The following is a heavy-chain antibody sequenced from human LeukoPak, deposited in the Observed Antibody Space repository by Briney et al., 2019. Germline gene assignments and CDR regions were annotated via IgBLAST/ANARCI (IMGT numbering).Heavy chain of an antibody. D-gene: IGHD1-1*01. V-gene: IGHV3-23*01. J-gene: IGHJ4*02. CDR3: APTLAYNGY. CDR2: ISGSGGST. CDR1: GFTFDDYA. Sequence: PGGSLRLSCAASGFTFDDYAMSWVRQAPGKGLEWVSAISGSGGSTYYADSVKGRFTISRDNSKNTLYLQMNSLRAEDTAVYYCAPTLAYNGYWGQGTLVTVSS.